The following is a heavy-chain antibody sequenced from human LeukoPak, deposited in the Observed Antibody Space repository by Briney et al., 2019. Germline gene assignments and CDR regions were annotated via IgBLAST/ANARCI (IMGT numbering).Heavy chain of an antibody. J-gene: IGHJ4*02. Sequence: PSETLSLTCTVSGGSISSSSYYWSWIRQPPGKGLEWIGYIYYSGSTNYNPSLKSRVTISVDTSKNQFSLKLSSVTAADTAVYYCARGRYYVDYWGQGTLVTVSS. CDR3: ARGRYYVDY. CDR2: IYYSGST. V-gene: IGHV4-61*01. CDR1: GGSISSSSYY.